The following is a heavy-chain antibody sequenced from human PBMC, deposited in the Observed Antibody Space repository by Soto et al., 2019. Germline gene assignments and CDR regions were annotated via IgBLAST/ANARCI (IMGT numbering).Heavy chain of an antibody. D-gene: IGHD6-13*01. Sequence: QVQLQESGPGLVKPSQTLSLTCTVSGGSISSGDYYWSWIRQPPGKGLEWIGYIYYSGSTYNNPYLKGQVTISVDTSKNQFSLKLSSVTAADTAVYYCARERPDGSRLDPWGQGTLVTVSS. V-gene: IGHV4-30-4*01. CDR1: GGSISSGDYY. CDR2: IYYSGST. CDR3: ARERPDGSRLDP. J-gene: IGHJ5*02.